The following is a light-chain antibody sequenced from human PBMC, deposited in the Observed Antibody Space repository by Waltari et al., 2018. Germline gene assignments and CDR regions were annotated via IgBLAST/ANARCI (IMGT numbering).Light chain of an antibody. CDR2: RVS. CDR3: MQGTHWPWT. V-gene: IGKV2-30*02. J-gene: IGKJ1*01. CDR1: QSLVHSDGNTY. Sequence: DVVMTQSPLSLPVTLGQPDSISCRSSQSLVHSDGNTYLNWFQQRPGQSPRRLFYRVSNRDSGVPDRFSGSGSGTDFTLKISRVEAEDVGVYYCMQGTHWPWTFGQGTKVEFK.